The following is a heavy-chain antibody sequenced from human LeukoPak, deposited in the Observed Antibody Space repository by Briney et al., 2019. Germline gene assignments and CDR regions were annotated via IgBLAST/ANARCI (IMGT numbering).Heavy chain of an antibody. CDR2: INPSGGST. V-gene: IGHV1-46*01. CDR1: GYTFTSYY. CDR3: AREIVVVADHPHDAFDI. Sequence: GASVKVSCKASGYTFTSYYMHWVRQAPGQGLEWMGIINPSGGSTSYAQKFQGRVTMTRDMSTGTVYMELSSLRSEDTAVYYCAREIVVVADHPHDAFDIWGQGTMVTVSS. J-gene: IGHJ3*02. D-gene: IGHD2-15*01.